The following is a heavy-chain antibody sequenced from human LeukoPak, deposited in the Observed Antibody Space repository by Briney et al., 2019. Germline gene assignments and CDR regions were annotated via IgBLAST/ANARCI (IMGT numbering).Heavy chain of an antibody. CDR1: GYTFTSYD. V-gene: IGHV1-8*01. J-gene: IGHJ6*03. CDR2: MNPNSGNT. CDR3: AREGLRYFDWQYYYYYMDV. D-gene: IGHD3-9*01. Sequence: ASVKVSCKASGYTFTSYDINWVRQATGQGLEWMGWMNPNSGNTGYAQKFQGRVTMTRNTSISTAYMELRSLRSDDTAVYYCAREGLRYFDWQYYYYYMDVWGKGTTVTISS.